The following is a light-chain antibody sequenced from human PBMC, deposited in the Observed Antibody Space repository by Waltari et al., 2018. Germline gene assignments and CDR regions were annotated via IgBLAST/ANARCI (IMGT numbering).Light chain of an antibody. CDR1: ESIGRN. J-gene: IGKJ2*01. CDR2: GAS. Sequence: EILMTQSPATLSVSPGERATISCRASESIGRNLVWYQLKPGQAPRLLFYGASSRATGIPARFSGSGSGTDFTLTITNLQSEDFAVYYCHHYNHWPPMSTFGQGTKLEI. V-gene: IGKV3D-15*01. CDR3: HHYNHWPPMST.